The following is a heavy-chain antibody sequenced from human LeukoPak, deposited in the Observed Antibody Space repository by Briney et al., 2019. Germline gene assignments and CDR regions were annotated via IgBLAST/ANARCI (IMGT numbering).Heavy chain of an antibody. CDR2: IIPIFGTA. CDR1: GGTFSSYA. CDR3: TAPLGYCSSTSCFGSNWFDP. J-gene: IGHJ5*02. V-gene: IGHV1-69*13. Sequence: SVKVSCKASGGTFSSYAISWVRQAPGQGLEWMGGIIPIFGTANYAQKFQGRVTITADESTSTAYMELSSLRSEDTAVYYCTAPLGYCSSTSCFGSNWFDPWGQGTLVTVSS. D-gene: IGHD2-2*01.